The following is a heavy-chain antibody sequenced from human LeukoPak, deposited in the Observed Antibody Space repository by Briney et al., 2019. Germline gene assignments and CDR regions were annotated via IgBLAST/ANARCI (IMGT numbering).Heavy chain of an antibody. CDR1: GFSFDDYG. CDR2: ISWNSGSI. D-gene: IGHD6-13*01. J-gene: IGHJ3*02. V-gene: IGHV3-9*01. Sequence: GGSLRLSCAAPGFSFDDYGMYWVRQAPGKGLEWVSGISWNSGSIGYADSVKGRFTISRDNAKNSLYLQMNSLRAEDTALYYCAKGVAAAPYDAFDIWGQGTMVSVSS. CDR3: AKGVAAAPYDAFDI.